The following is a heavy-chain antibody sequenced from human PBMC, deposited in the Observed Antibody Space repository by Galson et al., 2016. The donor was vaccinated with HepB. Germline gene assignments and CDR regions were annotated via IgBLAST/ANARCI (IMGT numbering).Heavy chain of an antibody. CDR1: GFSFRSYA. J-gene: IGHJ6*02. CDR2: IYRGGFT. D-gene: IGHD2-2*01. V-gene: IGHV3-66*01. CDR3: ERGVGGVPSANFYYGMDV. Sequence: SLRLSCAASGFSFRSYAMSWVRQAPGKGLEWVSVIYRGGFTYYPDPVKGRFTISRDNSENTLYLQMNSLRAEDTAVYYCERGVGGVPSANFYYGMDVWGQVATVTVSS.